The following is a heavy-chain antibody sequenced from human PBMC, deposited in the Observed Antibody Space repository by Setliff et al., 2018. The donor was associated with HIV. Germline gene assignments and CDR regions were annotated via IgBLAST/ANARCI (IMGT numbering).Heavy chain of an antibody. CDR3: ARVSYGDSDYNFYGMDV. D-gene: IGHD2-21*01. Sequence: SETLSLTCIVSGGSINSSVYYWGWIRQTPVKGLEWIGSIYYIENTYYNPSLRGRVTVSIDTSKNLFSLNLTSATAADTAIYYCARVSYGDSDYNFYGMDVWGQGTMVTVSS. CDR2: IYYIENT. CDR1: GGSINSSVYY. V-gene: IGHV4-39*07. J-gene: IGHJ6*02.